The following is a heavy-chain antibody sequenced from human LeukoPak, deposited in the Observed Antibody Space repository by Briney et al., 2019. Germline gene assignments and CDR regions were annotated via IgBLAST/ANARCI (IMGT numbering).Heavy chain of an antibody. D-gene: IGHD6-19*01. CDR3: AKGRGGFSSGWYYDY. CDR1: GSTFSNFD. Sequence: GGFLRLSCAVSGSTFSNFDMSWVRQAPGRGLEWVSGITGSGITTYYAGSVKGRFTISRDNSKNTLYLQMNSLRAEDTAMYYCAKGRGGFSSGWYYDYWGQGTLVTVSS. CDR2: ITGSGITT. V-gene: IGHV3-23*01. J-gene: IGHJ4*02.